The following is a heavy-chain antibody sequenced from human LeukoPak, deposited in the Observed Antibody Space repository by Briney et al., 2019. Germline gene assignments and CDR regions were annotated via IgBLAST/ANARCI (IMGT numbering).Heavy chain of an antibody. CDR3: ARDTYYYDSSGYYRFDY. J-gene: IGHJ4*02. Sequence: SETLSLTCAVYGESFSGFHWSWIRQPAGEGLEWIGRIHVRGSTSYNPSLKSRVTMSVDTSKNQFSLKLSSVTAADTAVYYCARDTYYYDSSGYYRFDYWGQGTLVTVSS. CDR1: GESFSGFH. D-gene: IGHD3-22*01. V-gene: IGHV4-4*07. CDR2: IHVRGST.